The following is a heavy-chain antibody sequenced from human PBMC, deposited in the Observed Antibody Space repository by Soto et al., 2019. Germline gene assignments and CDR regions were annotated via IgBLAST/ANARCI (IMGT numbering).Heavy chain of an antibody. J-gene: IGHJ4*02. V-gene: IGHV3-33*01. D-gene: IGHD3-22*01. Sequence: PGGSLILSCEASGFNFSSYGIHWVRQAPGKGLEWVAIIWNDGSNEYYADSVKGRFTISRDNSKNTVYLQVSKLRAEDTAVYFCARDQTDSGGYSDSWGQGTLVTVS. CDR1: GFNFSSYG. CDR2: IWNDGSNE. CDR3: ARDQTDSGGYSDS.